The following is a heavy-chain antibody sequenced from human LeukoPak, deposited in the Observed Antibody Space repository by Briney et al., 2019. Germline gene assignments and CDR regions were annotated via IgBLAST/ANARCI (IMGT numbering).Heavy chain of an antibody. J-gene: IGHJ4*02. CDR3: ARIMGATLFYY. CDR2: IYYSGST. V-gene: IGHV4-39*01. D-gene: IGHD1-26*01. CDR1: GGSISSSSYY. Sequence: SETLSLTCTVSGGSISSSSYYWGWIRQPPGKGLEWIGSIYYSGSTYYNPSLKSRVTISVDTSKNQFSLKLSSVTAADTAVYYCARIMGATLFYYWGEETLVTVSS.